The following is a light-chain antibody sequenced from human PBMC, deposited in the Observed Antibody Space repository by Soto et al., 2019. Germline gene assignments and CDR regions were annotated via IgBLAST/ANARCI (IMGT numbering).Light chain of an antibody. V-gene: IGKV1-33*01. CDR2: DAS. J-gene: IGKJ2*01. Sequence: DIQLTQSPSSLSTTVGDRVTITCQASQDIRKYLNWYQQKPGKAPKLLIYDASNRETGVPSRFSGSGSGTDSSLSIDSLQPEDIATYYCQQYDHPPYTFGQGTTLEIK. CDR3: QQYDHPPYT. CDR1: QDIRKY.